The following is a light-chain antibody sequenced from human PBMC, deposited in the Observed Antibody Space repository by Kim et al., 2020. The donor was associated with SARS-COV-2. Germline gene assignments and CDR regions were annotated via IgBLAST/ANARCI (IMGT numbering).Light chain of an antibody. CDR3: AAWDDSVNGVV. J-gene: IGLJ3*02. V-gene: IGLV1-44*01. CDR1: SSNIGSNT. Sequence: GQRVTISCSGSSSNIGSNTVDWYQQLPRSAPKLLISGSSQRPSGVPGRFSGSQSGTSASLAISGLQSEDEADYHCAAWDDSVNGVVFGGGTQLTVL. CDR2: GSS.